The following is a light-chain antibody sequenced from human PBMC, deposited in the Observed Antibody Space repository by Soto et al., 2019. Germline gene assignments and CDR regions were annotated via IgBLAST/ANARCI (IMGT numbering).Light chain of an antibody. CDR2: GNS. CDR3: QSYDNSLSGSYV. J-gene: IGLJ1*01. Sequence: QPVLTQTPSVSGAPGQRVTISCTGSSSNIGAGYDVHWYQHIPGTAPKLLIYGNSNRPSGVPDRFSGSKSGTSASLAISGLQAEDEADYHCQSYDNSLSGSYVFGTGTKLTVL. CDR1: SSNIGAGYD. V-gene: IGLV1-40*01.